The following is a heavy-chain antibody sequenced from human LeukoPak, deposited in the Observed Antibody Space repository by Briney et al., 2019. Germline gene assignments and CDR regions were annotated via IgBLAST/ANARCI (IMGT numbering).Heavy chain of an antibody. CDR3: ARDGSFSRITIFGVVITLDV. Sequence: ASVKVSCKASGYTFTSYGISWVRQAPGQGLEWMGRISAYNGNTNYAQKLQGRVTMTTDTSTSTAYMELRSLRSDDTAVYYCARDGSFSRITIFGVVITLDVWGQGTTVTVSS. D-gene: IGHD3-3*01. V-gene: IGHV1-18*01. CDR1: GYTFTSYG. J-gene: IGHJ6*02. CDR2: ISAYNGNT.